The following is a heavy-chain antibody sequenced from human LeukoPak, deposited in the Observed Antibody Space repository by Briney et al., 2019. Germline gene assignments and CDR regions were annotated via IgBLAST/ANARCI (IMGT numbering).Heavy chain of an antibody. CDR1: GYTFTSYA. CDR3: ARRVSYTYYYGMDV. Sequence: ASVKVSCTASGYTFTSYAMHWVRQAPGQRLEWMGWINAGNGNTKYSQKFQGRVTITRDTSASTAYMELSSLRSEDTAVYYCARRVSYTYYYGMDVWGQGTTVTVSS. D-gene: IGHD1-14*01. CDR2: INAGNGNT. J-gene: IGHJ6*02. V-gene: IGHV1-3*01.